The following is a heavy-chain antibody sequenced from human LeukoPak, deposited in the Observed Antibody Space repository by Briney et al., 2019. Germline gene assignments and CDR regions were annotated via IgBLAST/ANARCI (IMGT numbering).Heavy chain of an antibody. CDR2: VSGSGGST. CDR1: GFSFSSYA. D-gene: IGHD3-10*01. J-gene: IGHJ4*02. CDR3: AKGAGGSYGLYYFDY. V-gene: IGHV3-23*01. Sequence: GSLRLSCAASGFSFSSYAMNWVRQAPGKGLEWVSAVSGSGGSTYYADSVKGRFTISRDNSKNTLYLQMNTLRAEDTAVYYCAKGAGGSYGLYYFDYWGQGALVTVSS.